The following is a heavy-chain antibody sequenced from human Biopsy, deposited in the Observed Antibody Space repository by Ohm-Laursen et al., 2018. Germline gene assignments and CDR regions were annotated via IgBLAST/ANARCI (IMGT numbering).Heavy chain of an antibody. J-gene: IGHJ5*02. CDR3: AKPSGGVSTIGFDP. V-gene: IGHV1-2*02. Sequence: GSSVKVSCKSSGYTFNAYYIHWMRQAPGQGLEWMGWINPATGETRYAQRFQGRVTMTRGTSVTTAYMQLSSLTSDDTALYYCAKPSGGVSTIGFDPWGQGTQVIVSS. CDR1: GYTFNAYY. D-gene: IGHD3-16*01. CDR2: INPATGET.